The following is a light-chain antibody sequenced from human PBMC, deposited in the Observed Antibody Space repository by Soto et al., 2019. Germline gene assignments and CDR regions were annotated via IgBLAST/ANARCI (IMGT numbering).Light chain of an antibody. V-gene: IGKV1-9*01. CDR1: QGLSSD. CDR2: AAS. Sequence: DIQLTQSPSFLSASVGDRVTITCRASQGLSSDLAWYQQKPGKAPKLLIYAASTLQSGVPSRFSGSGSGTEFTLTISSLQPEDFATYYCQQHNSYPITSGQGTRLEIK. CDR3: QQHNSYPIT. J-gene: IGKJ5*01.